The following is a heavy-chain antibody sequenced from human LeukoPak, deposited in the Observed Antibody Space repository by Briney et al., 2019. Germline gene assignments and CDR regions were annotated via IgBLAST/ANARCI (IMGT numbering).Heavy chain of an antibody. Sequence: ASVKVSCKASGYTFTSYYMHWVRQAPGQGLEWMGIINPSGGSTSYAQKFQGRVTMTRDTSTSTVYMELSSLRSEDTAVYYCASGLDGYCTNGVCYGNWFDPWGQGTLVTVSS. CDR1: GYTFTSYY. V-gene: IGHV1-46*01. CDR2: INPSGGST. D-gene: IGHD2-8*01. J-gene: IGHJ5*02. CDR3: ASGLDGYCTNGVCYGNWFDP.